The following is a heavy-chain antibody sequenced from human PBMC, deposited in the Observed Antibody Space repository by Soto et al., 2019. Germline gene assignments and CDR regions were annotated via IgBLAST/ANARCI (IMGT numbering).Heavy chain of an antibody. V-gene: IGHV3-66*01. J-gene: IGHJ6*02. CDR1: GFTVSTNY. D-gene: IGHD1-26*01. Sequence: EVQLVESGGGLVQPGGSLRLSCAASGFTVSTNYMTWVRQAPGKGLEWVSVMCYGGSTYYAASVKGRFTISRDESKTTLLLQSLSPRAADTSVYYCATTGMGLTLYYYYHGMDVWGQGTTVTVSS. CDR2: MCYGGST. CDR3: ATTGMGLTLYYYYHGMDV.